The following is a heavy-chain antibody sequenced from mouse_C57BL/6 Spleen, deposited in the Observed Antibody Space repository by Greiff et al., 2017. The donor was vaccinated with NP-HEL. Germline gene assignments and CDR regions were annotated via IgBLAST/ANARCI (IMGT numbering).Heavy chain of an antibody. D-gene: IGHD2-1*01. Sequence: VKLVESGPGLVAPSQSLSITCTVSGFSLTSYAISWVRQPPGKGLEWLGIIWTGGNTNYNSALKSRLSISKDNSKSQVFLKMNSLQTDDTARYYCASGNYGNYYAMDYWGQGTSVTVSS. V-gene: IGHV2-9-1*01. CDR1: GFSLTSYA. CDR3: ASGNYGNYYAMDY. CDR2: IWTGGNT. J-gene: IGHJ4*01.